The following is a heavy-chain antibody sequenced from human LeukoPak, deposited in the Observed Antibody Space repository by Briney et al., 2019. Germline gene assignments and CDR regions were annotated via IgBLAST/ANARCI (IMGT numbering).Heavy chain of an antibody. CDR1: GFTFSSYA. V-gene: IGHV3-33*08. CDR2: IWYDGSNK. CDR3: ARAADIAAAGLDY. J-gene: IGHJ4*02. D-gene: IGHD6-13*01. Sequence: PGGSLRLSCAASGFTFSSYAMSWVRQAPGKGLEWVAVIWYDGSNKYYADSVKGRFTISRDNSKNTLYLQMNSLRAEDTAVYYCARAADIAAAGLDYWGQGTLVTVSS.